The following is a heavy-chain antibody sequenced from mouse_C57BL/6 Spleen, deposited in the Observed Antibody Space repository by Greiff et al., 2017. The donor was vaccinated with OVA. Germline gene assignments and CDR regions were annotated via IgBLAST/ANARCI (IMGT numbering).Heavy chain of an antibody. J-gene: IGHJ2*01. Sequence: VQLQQPGAELVRPGTSVKLSCKASGYTFTSYWMHWVKQRPGQGLEWIGVIDPSDSYTNYNQKFKGKATLTVDTSASTAYMQLSSLTSEASEVDSCARWRNHFDYWGQGTTLTVSS. V-gene: IGHV1-59*01. CDR2: IDPSDSYT. CDR3: ARWRNHFDY. CDR1: GYTFTSYW.